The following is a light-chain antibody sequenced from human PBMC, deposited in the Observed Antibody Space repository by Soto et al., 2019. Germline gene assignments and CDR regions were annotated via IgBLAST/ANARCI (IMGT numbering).Light chain of an antibody. CDR2: RDS. V-gene: IGLV3-9*01. CDR3: QVWDSSTVV. Sequence: YELTQPLSVSVALGQTARITCGGNNIGSKNVHWYQQKPGQAPVVVIYRDSNRPSGIPERFSGSNSGNTATLTISRAQAGDEADYYCQVWDSSTVVFGGGTKLTVL. CDR1: NIGSKN. J-gene: IGLJ2*01.